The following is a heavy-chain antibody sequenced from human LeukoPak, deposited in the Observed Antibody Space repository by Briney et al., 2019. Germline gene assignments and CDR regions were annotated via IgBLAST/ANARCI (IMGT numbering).Heavy chain of an antibody. V-gene: IGHV3-7*01. Sequence: GGSLRLSCAASGFTFSSYWMSWVRQAPGKGLEWVANIKQDGSEKYYVDSVKGRFTISRDNAKNSLYLQMNSLRAEDTAVYYCARPHIAVADPGGYWGQGTLVTVSS. J-gene: IGHJ4*02. CDR1: GFTFSSYW. D-gene: IGHD6-19*01. CDR2: IKQDGSEK. CDR3: ARPHIAVADPGGY.